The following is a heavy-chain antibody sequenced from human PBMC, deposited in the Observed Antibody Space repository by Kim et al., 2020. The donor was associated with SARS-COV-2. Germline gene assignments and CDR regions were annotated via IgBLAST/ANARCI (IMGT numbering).Heavy chain of an antibody. V-gene: IGHV5-51*01. J-gene: IGHJ3*02. D-gene: IGHD3-10*01. Sequence: RDSPSFQGQVTISADKSISTAYLQWSSLKASDTAMYYCARLRGGGGAFDIWGQGTMVTVSS. CDR3: ARLRGGGGAFDI.